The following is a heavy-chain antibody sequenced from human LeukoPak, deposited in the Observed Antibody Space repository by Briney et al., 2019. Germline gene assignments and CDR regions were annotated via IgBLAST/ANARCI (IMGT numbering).Heavy chain of an antibody. J-gene: IGHJ4*02. D-gene: IGHD6-19*01. Sequence: SETLSLTCTVSGGFISSYYWSWIRQPAGKGLEWIGRIYTSGSTNYNPSLKSRVTISVDKSKNQFSLKLSSVTAADTAVYYCARGGYSSGWLKYYFDYWGKGTLVTVSS. CDR1: GGFISSYY. CDR3: ARGGYSSGWLKYYFDY. CDR2: IYTSGST. V-gene: IGHV4-4*07.